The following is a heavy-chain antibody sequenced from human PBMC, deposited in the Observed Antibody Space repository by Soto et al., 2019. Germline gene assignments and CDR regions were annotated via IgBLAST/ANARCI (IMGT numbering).Heavy chain of an antibody. CDR3: ARDATGIAAAAGAFDI. V-gene: IGHV1-46*03. CDR2: INPSGGST. CDR1: GYTFTSYY. Sequence: GASVKVSCKASGYTFTSYYMHWVRQAPGQGLEWMGIINPSGGSTSYAQKFQGRVTMTRDTSTSTVYMGLSSLRSEDTAVYYCARDATGIAAAAGAFDIWGQGKMVTVSS. J-gene: IGHJ3*02. D-gene: IGHD6-13*01.